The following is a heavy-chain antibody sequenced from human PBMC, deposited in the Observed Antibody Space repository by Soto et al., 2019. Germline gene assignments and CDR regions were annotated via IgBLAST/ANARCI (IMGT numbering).Heavy chain of an antibody. J-gene: IGHJ4*02. CDR3: AKGRGSGWAWYFDN. D-gene: IGHD6-19*01. Sequence: WGSLRLSCAASGFTFKESAINFFRHSPGKGLEWVASISDTGASTWYAESVRGRLSISRDNSKNTLYLQMNSLRGEDTAVYYCAKGRGSGWAWYFDNWGQGTLVTVSS. CDR1: GFTFKESA. CDR2: ISDTGAST. V-gene: IGHV3-23*01.